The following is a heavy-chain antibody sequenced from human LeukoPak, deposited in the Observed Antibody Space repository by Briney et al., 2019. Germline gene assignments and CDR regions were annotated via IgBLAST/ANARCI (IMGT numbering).Heavy chain of an antibody. CDR3: AAAFDRFLFDY. Sequence: GESLKISCKGSGYSFSSNWIGWVRQMPGKGLEWVGIIYPGDSDTRYSPSFQGQVTISADKSISTAYLQWSSLKASDTAMYYCAAAFDRFLFDYWGQGTLVTVSS. CDR1: GYSFSSNW. D-gene: IGHD3-9*01. J-gene: IGHJ4*02. V-gene: IGHV5-51*01. CDR2: IYPGDSDT.